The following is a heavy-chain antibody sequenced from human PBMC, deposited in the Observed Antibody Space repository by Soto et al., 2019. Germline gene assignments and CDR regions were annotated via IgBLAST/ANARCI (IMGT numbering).Heavy chain of an antibody. CDR3: ARDNHITMVRGVIMAWFDP. V-gene: IGHV3-11*06. CDR1: VFTFIDYY. D-gene: IGHD3-10*01. J-gene: IGHJ5*02. CDR2: ISSSSSYT. Sequence: GWSLRLSCASSVFTFIDYYMSWIRQAPGKGLEWVSYISSSSSYTNYADSVKGRFTISRDNAKNSLYLQMNSLRAEDTAVYYCARDNHITMVRGVIMAWFDPWGQGTLVTVSS.